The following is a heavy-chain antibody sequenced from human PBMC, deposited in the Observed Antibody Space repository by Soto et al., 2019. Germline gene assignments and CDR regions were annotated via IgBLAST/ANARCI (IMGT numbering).Heavy chain of an antibody. J-gene: IGHJ6*02. CDR1: GDSVSSNSAA. CDR2: TYYRSKWYN. CDR3: ARDHWRREWLSHNDYGMDV. Sequence: SQTLSLTCVISGDSVSSNSAAWNWIRQSPSRGLEWLGRTYYRSKWYNDYAVSVKSRITINPDTSKNQFSLQLNSVTPEDTAVYYCARDHWRREWLSHNDYGMDVWGQGTTVTAP. D-gene: IGHD6-19*01. V-gene: IGHV6-1*01.